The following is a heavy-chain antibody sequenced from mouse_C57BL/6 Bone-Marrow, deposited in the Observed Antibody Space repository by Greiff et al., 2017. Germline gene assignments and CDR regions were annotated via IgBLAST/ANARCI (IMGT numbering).Heavy chain of an antibody. Sequence: EVQLQQSGAELVRPGASVTLSCTVSGFNIKDDYMHWVKHRPEQGLEWIGWIDPENGDTEYASKFQGKATITADTTSNTAYLQLSSLTSEDTAVYYCTTGYYGSIPYAMDYWGQGTSVTVSS. J-gene: IGHJ4*01. CDR3: TTGYYGSIPYAMDY. CDR1: GFNIKDDY. V-gene: IGHV14-4*01. D-gene: IGHD1-1*01. CDR2: IDPENGDT.